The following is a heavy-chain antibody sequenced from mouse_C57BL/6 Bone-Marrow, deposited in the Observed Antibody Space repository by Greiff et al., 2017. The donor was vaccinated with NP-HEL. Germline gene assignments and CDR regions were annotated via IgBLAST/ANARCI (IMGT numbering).Heavy chain of an antibody. CDR3: ATEEVYYYGSSYIDY. J-gene: IGHJ2*01. CDR2: IDPANGNT. D-gene: IGHD1-1*01. Sequence: LQQSVAELVRPGASVKLSCTASGFNIKNTYMHWVKQRPEQGLEWIGRIDPANGNTKYAPKFQGKATITADTSSNTAYLQLSSLTSEDTAIYYCATEEVYYYGSSYIDYWGQGTTLTVSS. V-gene: IGHV14-3*01. CDR1: GFNIKNTY.